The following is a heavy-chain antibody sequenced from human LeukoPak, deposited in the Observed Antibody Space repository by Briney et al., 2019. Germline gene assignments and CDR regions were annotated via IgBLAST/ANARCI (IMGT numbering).Heavy chain of an antibody. D-gene: IGHD3-10*01. Sequence: GGSLRLSCAASGFTFSSYSMNWVRQAPGKGLEWVSSISSSSSYIYYADSVKGRFTISRDNAKNSLYLQMNSLRAEDTAVYYCARGSYGSGSYYSGDWFDPWGQGTLVTVSS. V-gene: IGHV3-21*01. J-gene: IGHJ5*02. CDR1: GFTFSSYS. CDR3: ARGSYGSGSYYSGDWFDP. CDR2: ISSSSSYI.